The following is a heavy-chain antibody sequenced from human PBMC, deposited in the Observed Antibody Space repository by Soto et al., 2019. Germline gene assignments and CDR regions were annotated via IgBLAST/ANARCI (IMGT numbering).Heavy chain of an antibody. CDR3: AACRGHYYYDSSGYYY. J-gene: IGHJ4*02. CDR2: IYYIGST. D-gene: IGHD3-22*01. CDR1: GGSISSGGYY. V-gene: IGHV4-31*03. Sequence: PSETLSLTCTVSGGSISSGGYYWNWIRQHPGKGLEWIGYIYYIGSTYYNPSLKSRVTISLDTSKNQFSLKLSSVTAADTAVYYCAACRGHYYYDSSGYYYWGQGTLVTVSS.